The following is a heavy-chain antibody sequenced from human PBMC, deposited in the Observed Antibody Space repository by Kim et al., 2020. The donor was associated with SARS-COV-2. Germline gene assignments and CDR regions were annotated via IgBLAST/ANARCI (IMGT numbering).Heavy chain of an antibody. CDR1: GFTFRNSA. Sequence: GGSLRLSCAASGFTFRNSAMSWVRQGPGKGLEWVSGFGSGSGTYYADSVKGRFTISRDNSKNILSLQMSNLRAEDTAVYYCAKHLHVTSVTFYWYFELWGRGTLVAVSS. D-gene: IGHD2-2*01. CDR2: FGSGSGT. CDR3: AKHLHVTSVTFYWYFEL. J-gene: IGHJ2*01. V-gene: IGHV3-23*01.